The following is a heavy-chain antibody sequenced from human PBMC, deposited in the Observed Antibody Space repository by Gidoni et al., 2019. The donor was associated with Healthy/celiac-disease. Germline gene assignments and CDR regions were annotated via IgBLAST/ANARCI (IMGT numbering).Heavy chain of an antibody. V-gene: IGHV1-8*01. CDR3: ARGHSGDYGYYYYGMDV. CDR1: GYTFTSYD. J-gene: IGHJ6*02. D-gene: IGHD4-17*01. CDR2: MNPNSGNT. Sequence: QVQLVQSGAEVKKPGASVKVSCKASGYTFTSYDINWVRQATGQGLEWMGWMNPNSGNTGYAQKFQGRVTMTRNTSISTAYMELSSLRSEDTAVYYCARGHSGDYGYYYYGMDVWGQGTTVTVSS.